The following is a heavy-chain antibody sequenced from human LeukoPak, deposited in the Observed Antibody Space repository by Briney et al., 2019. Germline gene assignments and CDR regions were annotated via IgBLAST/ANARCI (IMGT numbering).Heavy chain of an antibody. CDR3: ATPRVPYGDYVM. V-gene: IGHV3-23*01. J-gene: IGHJ4*02. D-gene: IGHD4-17*01. CDR2: IIGSGGST. CDR1: GFTFSSDA. Sequence: GGSLRLSCAASGFTFSSDAMSWVRQAPGKGLDVASAIIGSGGSTYYADSVKGRFTISSDTSKNTLYLQMNSLRAEDTAVYYCATPRVPYGDYVMWGQGTLVTVSS.